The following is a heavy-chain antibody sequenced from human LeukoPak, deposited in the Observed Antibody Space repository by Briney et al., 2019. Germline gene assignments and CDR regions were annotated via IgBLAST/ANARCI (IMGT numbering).Heavy chain of an antibody. Sequence: SETLSLTCTVSGGSISSSSYYWGWIRQPPGNGLEWIGSIYYSGSTYYNPSLKSRVTISLDTSKNQFSLKLSSVTAADTAVYYCAGRRDGYNYDYWGQGTLVTVSS. CDR3: AGRRDGYNYDY. CDR2: IYYSGST. D-gene: IGHD5-24*01. CDR1: GGSISSSSYY. V-gene: IGHV4-39*01. J-gene: IGHJ4*02.